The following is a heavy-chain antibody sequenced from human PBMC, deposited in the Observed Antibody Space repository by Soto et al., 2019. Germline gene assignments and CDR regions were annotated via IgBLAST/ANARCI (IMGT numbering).Heavy chain of an antibody. CDR3: ARGQGPRGGDSYYYDSSGYYYDY. CDR1: GGSISSSNW. D-gene: IGHD3-22*01. V-gene: IGHV4-4*02. Sequence: SETLSLTCAVSGGSISSSNWWSWVRQPPGKGLEWIGEIYHSGSTNYNPSLKSRVTISVDKSKNQFSLKLSSVTAADTAVYYCARGQGPRGGDSYYYDSSGYYYDYWGQGTLVTVSS. CDR2: IYHSGST. J-gene: IGHJ4*02.